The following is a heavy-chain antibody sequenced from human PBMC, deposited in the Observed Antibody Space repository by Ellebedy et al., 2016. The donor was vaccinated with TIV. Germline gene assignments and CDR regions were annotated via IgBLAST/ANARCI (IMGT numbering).Heavy chain of an antibody. V-gene: IGHV1-2*04. Sequence: AASVKVSCKASGYTFTGYYMHWVRQAPGQGLEWMGWINPNSGGTNYAQKFQGWVTMTRDTSISTAYMELSRLRSDDTAVYYCARGGSGWQNYYYYGMDVWGQGTTVTVSS. CDR2: INPNSGGT. CDR3: ARGGSGWQNYYYYGMDV. D-gene: IGHD6-19*01. J-gene: IGHJ6*02. CDR1: GYTFTGYY.